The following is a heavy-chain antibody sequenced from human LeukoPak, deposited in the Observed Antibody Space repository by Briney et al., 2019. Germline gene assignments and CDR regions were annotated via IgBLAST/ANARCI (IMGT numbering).Heavy chain of an antibody. CDR1: GDTFSRYA. J-gene: IGHJ4*02. V-gene: IGHV1-69*04. Sequence: SVKVSCKASGDTFSRYAISWVRQAPGQGLQWMGRIIPSLDIPNYPQKFQGRVTITADKSTSTAYMEVRSLGSEDTAVYYCARSVGGATTPRFDYWGQGTLVTVSS. CDR3: ARSVGGATTPRFDY. D-gene: IGHD1-26*01. CDR2: IIPSLDIP.